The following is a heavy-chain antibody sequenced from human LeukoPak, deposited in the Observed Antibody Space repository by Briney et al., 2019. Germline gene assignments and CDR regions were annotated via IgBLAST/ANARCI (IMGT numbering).Heavy chain of an antibody. Sequence: AGGSLRLSCAASGFTFDDYTMHWVRQAPGKGLERVSLISWDGASTYYADSVKGRFTISRDNSKDSLYLQMNSLRAEDTAVYYCAKGAYYYDSSGYYYGSYYFDYWGQGTLVTVSS. D-gene: IGHD3-22*01. CDR1: GFTFDDYT. J-gene: IGHJ4*02. CDR2: ISWDGAST. CDR3: AKGAYYYDSSGYYYGSYYFDY. V-gene: IGHV3-43*01.